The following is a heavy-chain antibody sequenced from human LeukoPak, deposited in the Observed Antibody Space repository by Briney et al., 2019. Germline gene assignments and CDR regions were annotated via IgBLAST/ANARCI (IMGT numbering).Heavy chain of an antibody. J-gene: IGHJ4*02. CDR2: ISSSGSTI. V-gene: IGHV3-48*04. D-gene: IGHD5-18*01. CDR1: GFTFSSYS. CDR3: ARIYSYGLGYFDY. Sequence: PGGSLRLSCAASGFTFSSYSMHWVRQSPGKGLEWVSYISSSGSTIYYADSVKGRFTISRDNAKNSLYLQMNSLRAEDTAVYYCARIYSYGLGYFDYWGQGTLVTVSS.